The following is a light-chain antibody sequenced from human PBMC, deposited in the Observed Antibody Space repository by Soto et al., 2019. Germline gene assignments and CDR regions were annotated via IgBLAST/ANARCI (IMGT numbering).Light chain of an antibody. J-gene: IGKJ1*01. CDR2: GAS. Sequence: EIVMTQSPATLSVSPGERATLSCRASQSVSSNLAWYQQKPGQAPRLLIYGASTRATGIPARFSRSGSGREFTLTICSLESEEFAVYYCQQYNNWPPWTFGQGTKVEIK. V-gene: IGKV3-15*01. CDR1: QSVSSN. CDR3: QQYNNWPPWT.